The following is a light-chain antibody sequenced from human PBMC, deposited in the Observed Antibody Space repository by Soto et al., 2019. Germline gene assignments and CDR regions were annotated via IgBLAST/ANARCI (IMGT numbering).Light chain of an antibody. J-gene: IGKJ4*01. CDR2: AAS. CDR3: QQDHSYPVT. Sequence: DIQMTQSPSSLSASVGDTVTISCRASQGINDFLAWFQQKPGKAPKPLISAASSLQSGVPSKFRGSGSDRDFTLTISSLQPEDSATYYCQQDHSYPVTFGGGTKVEIK. CDR1: QGINDF. V-gene: IGKV1-16*02.